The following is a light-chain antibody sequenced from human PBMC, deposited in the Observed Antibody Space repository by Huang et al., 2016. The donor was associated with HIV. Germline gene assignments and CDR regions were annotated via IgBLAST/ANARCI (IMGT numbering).Light chain of an antibody. Sequence: SSLSAFVGDTVTITCRASQGISNSVAWYQQKPGKAPKLLLYSTSRLESGVPSRFRGGGSGTDYTLTINSLQPDDFATYYCQQYYTSPTFGQGSKVEIK. CDR3: QQYYTSPT. V-gene: IGKV1-NL1*01. J-gene: IGKJ1*01. CDR1: QGISNS. CDR2: STS.